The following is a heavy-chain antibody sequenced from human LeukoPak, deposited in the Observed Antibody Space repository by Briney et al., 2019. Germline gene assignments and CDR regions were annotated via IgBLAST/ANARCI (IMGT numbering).Heavy chain of an antibody. CDR2: INQDGSEK. D-gene: IGHD5-12*01. CDR3: AGGFSGADF. J-gene: IGHJ4*02. CDR1: GFTFSASW. Sequence: GGSLRLSCAASGFTFSASWMTWVRQAPGKGLEWAANINQDGSEKYYVDSVKGRFTISRDNAKSSLHLQMNSLRVEDTALYYCAGGFSGADFWGQGTLVTVSS. V-gene: IGHV3-7*03.